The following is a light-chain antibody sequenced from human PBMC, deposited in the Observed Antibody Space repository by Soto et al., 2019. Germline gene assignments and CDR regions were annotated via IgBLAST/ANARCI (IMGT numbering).Light chain of an antibody. CDR2: AAS. J-gene: IGKJ4*01. Sequence: DIVLTQSPDTLSLSPGERATLFCRTSQTVFKGSLDWYQRRPGQAPRLLIFAASSRATGIPDRFSGSGSGADFRLTIDRLEPEDFAVYYCQQYGSSPPTFGSGTQVLIK. CDR1: QTVFKGS. V-gene: IGKV3-20*01. CDR3: QQYGSSPPT.